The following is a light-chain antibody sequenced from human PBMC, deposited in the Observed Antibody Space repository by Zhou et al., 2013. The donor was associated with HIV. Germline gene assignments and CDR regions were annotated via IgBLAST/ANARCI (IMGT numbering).Light chain of an antibody. CDR1: QSVSSS. J-gene: IGKJ2*01. V-gene: IGKV3-11*01. Sequence: EIVLTQSPGTLSLSPGERATLSCRASQSVSSSLAWYQQRPGQAPRLLIYDASNRATGIPARFSGSGSGTDFTLSISSLEPEDFAVYYCQQRSNWPMYTFGQGTKLEIK. CDR3: QQRSNWPMYT. CDR2: DAS.